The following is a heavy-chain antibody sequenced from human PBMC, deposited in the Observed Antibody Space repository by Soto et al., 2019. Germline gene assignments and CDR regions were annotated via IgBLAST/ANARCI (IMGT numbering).Heavy chain of an antibody. Sequence: SETLSLSCAVYGGSFSGYYWSWIRQPPGKGLEWIGEINHSGSTNYNPSLKSRVTISVDTSKNQFSLKLSSVTAADTAVYYCARWGCGYCCRISCYGRSRNWIHSWGQAPLVSGSS. CDR1: GGSFSGYY. V-gene: IGHV4-34*01. CDR2: INHSGST. D-gene: IGHD2-2*01. CDR3: ARWGCGYCCRISCYGRSRNWIHS. J-gene: IGHJ5*01.